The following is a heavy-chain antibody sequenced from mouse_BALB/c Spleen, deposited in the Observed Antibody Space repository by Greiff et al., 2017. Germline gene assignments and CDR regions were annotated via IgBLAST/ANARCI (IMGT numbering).Heavy chain of an antibody. CDR2: IYPGNSDT. CDR3: TSYYGNYGYAMDY. D-gene: IGHD2-10*01. CDR1: GYTFTSYW. Sequence: VQLQQSGPVLARPGASVKMSCKASGYTFTSYWMHWVKQRPGQGLEWIGAIYPGNSDTSYNQKFKGKAKLTAVTSTSTAYMELSSLTNEDSAVYYCTSYYGNYGYAMDYWGQGTSVTVSS. J-gene: IGHJ4*01. V-gene: IGHV1-5*01.